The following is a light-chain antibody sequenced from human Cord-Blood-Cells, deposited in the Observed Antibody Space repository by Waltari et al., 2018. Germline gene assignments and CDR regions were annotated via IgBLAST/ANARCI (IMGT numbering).Light chain of an antibody. CDR1: QDISNY. CDR2: DES. CDR3: QQYDNLPMYT. J-gene: IGKJ2*01. Sequence: DIQMTQSPSSLSASVGDRVXXXCQASQDISNYLNWYQQKPGKAPKLLIYDESNLETGVPSRFSGSGSGTDFTFTISSLQPEDIATYYCQQYDNLPMYTFGQGTKLEIK. V-gene: IGKV1-33*01.